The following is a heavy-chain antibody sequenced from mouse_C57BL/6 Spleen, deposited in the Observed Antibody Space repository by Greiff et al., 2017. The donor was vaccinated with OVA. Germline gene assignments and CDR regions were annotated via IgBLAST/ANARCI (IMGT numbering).Heavy chain of an antibody. V-gene: IGHV5-17*01. CDR3: ARRTTVVAHWYFDV. D-gene: IGHD1-1*01. CDR1: GFTFSDYG. J-gene: IGHJ1*03. Sequence: EVHLVESGGGLVKPGGSLKLSCAASGFTFSDYGMHWVRQAPEKGLEWVAYISSGSSTIYYADTVKGRFTIHRENAKNTLFLQMTSLRSEDTAMYYCARRTTVVAHWYFDVWGTGTTVTVSS. CDR2: ISSGSSTI.